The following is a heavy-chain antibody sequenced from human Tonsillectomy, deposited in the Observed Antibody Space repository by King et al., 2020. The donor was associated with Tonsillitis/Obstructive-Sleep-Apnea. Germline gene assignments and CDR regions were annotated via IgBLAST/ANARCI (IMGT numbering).Heavy chain of an antibody. CDR2: SRPYNGDT. J-gene: IGHJ1*01. V-gene: IGHV1-18*01. CDR1: GYTFTNYD. D-gene: IGHD3-22*01. Sequence: QLVQSGAEVRKPGASVKVSCKASGYTFTNYDITWVRQAPGQGLEWMGWSRPYNGDTNYAQKLQGRVTMTSDTSKSTAYMELRTLRSEDTAVYYCARDYYDGSGYYHGYFQHWGQGTLVTVSS. CDR3: ARDYYDGSGYYHGYFQH.